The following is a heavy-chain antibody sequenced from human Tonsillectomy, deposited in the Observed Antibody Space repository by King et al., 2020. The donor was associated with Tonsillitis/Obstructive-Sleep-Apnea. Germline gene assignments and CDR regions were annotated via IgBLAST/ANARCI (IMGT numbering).Heavy chain of an antibody. CDR3: VSALIDISAEDS. CDR1: EFTFNNYW. D-gene: IGHD3-16*01. J-gene: IGHJ4*02. V-gene: IGHV3-74*01. Sequence: EVQLVESGGGLVQPGGSLKLSCAASEFTFNNYWMHWVRQVPGKGLVWVSRISTDGGGTNYADSVKGRFTISRDNSKNTVYLQMNSLRVEDTALYYCVSALIDISAEDSWGQGTLVTVSS. CDR2: ISTDGGGT.